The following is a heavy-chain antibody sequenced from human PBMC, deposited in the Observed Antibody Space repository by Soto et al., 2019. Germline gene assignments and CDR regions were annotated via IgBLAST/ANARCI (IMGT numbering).Heavy chain of an antibody. CDR2: ISYDGSNK. CDR1: GFTFSSYA. D-gene: IGHD3-22*01. CDR3: ARDGDSSGYIYGMDF. V-gene: IGHV3-30-3*01. Sequence: QVQLVESGGGVVQPGRSLRLSCAASGFTFSSYAMHWVRQAPGKGLEWVAVISYDGSNKYYADSVKGRFTISRDNSKNTLYLQMNSLRGEDTAVYYCARDGDSSGYIYGMDFWGQGTTVTVSS. J-gene: IGHJ6*02.